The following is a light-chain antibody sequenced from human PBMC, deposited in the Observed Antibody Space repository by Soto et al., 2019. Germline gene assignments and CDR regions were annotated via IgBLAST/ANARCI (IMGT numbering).Light chain of an antibody. V-gene: IGKV1-12*01. J-gene: IGKJ4*01. CDR3: QQSNSFPLT. Sequence: DIQMTQSPSSVSASVGDRVTITCRASQGISSRLTWYQQKPGKAPNLLIYAASSLQSGVPSRFSGSGSETDFTLTIGSLQPEDFATYYCQQSNSFPLTFGGGTKVEIK. CDR2: AAS. CDR1: QGISSR.